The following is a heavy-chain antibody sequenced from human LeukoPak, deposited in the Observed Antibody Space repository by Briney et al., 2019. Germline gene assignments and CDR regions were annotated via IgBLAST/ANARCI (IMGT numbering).Heavy chain of an antibody. CDR1: GYTFSGYY. V-gene: IGHV1-2*02. Sequence: VASVKVSCKASGYTFSGYYMHWVRRAPGQGLEWMGWLNPNSGGTNYAQKFQGRVTMTRDTSISTVYMELSRLRSDDTAVYYCARAPPITRGPFDPWGQGTLVTVSS. CDR2: LNPNSGGT. CDR3: ARAPPITRGPFDP. J-gene: IGHJ5*02. D-gene: IGHD3-10*01.